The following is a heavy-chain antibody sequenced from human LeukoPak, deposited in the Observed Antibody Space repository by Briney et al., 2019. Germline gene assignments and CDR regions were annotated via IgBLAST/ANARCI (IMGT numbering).Heavy chain of an antibody. CDR1: GFTVSSNY. D-gene: IGHD5-12*01. CDR2: IYSGGST. CDR3: ARDGDGYNLDY. Sequence: GGSLRLSCAASGFTVSSNYMGWVRQAPGKGLEWVSVIYSGGSTYYADSVEGRFTISRDNSKNTLYLQMNSLRAEDTAVYYCARDGDGYNLDYWGQGTLVTVSS. V-gene: IGHV3-66*01. J-gene: IGHJ4*02.